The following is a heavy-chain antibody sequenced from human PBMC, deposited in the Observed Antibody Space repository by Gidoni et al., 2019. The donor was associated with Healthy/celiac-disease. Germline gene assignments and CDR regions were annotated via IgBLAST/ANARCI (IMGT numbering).Heavy chain of an antibody. CDR1: GYSISSGYY. V-gene: IGHV4-38-2*01. J-gene: IGHJ3*02. Sequence: QVQLQESGPGLVKPSETLSLTCAVSGYSISSGYYWGWIRQPPGKGLEWIGSIYHSGSTYYNPSLKSRVTISVDTSKNQFSLKLSSVTAADTAVYYCASPARKEMATPNRAFDIWGQGTMVTVSS. CDR3: ASPARKEMATPNRAFDI. CDR2: IYHSGST. D-gene: IGHD5-12*01.